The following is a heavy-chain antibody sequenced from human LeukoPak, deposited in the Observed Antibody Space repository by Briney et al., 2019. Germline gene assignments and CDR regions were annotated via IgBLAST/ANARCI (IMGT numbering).Heavy chain of an antibody. V-gene: IGHV3-30*03. CDR2: ISYDGSNK. CDR3: ARDRSSSWALDY. Sequence: GRSLRLSCVASGFTFSSHGMHWVRQAPGKGLEWVAIISYDGSNKYFADSVKGRFTISRDSSKNTLYLQMNSLRAEDTAMYYCARDRSSSWALDYWGQGTLVTVSS. CDR1: GFTFSSHG. J-gene: IGHJ4*02. D-gene: IGHD6-13*01.